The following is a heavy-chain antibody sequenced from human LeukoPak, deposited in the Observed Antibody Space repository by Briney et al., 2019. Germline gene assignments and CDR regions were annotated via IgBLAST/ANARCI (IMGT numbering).Heavy chain of an antibody. J-gene: IGHJ6*03. Sequence: SETLSLTCTVSGGSISSYYWGWIRQPPGKGLEWIGYIYYSGSTSYNPSLKSRVTISVGTSKNQFSLKLSSVTAADTAVYYCAREIVLADFWSGYYTTSYYMDVWGKGTTVTVSS. CDR2: IYYSGST. CDR3: AREIVLADFWSGYYTTSYYMDV. D-gene: IGHD3-3*01. CDR1: GGSISSYY. V-gene: IGHV4-59*01.